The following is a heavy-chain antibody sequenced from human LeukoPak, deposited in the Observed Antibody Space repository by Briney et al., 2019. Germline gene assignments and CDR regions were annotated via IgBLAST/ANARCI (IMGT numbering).Heavy chain of an antibody. V-gene: IGHV3-23*01. Sequence: GGSLRLSCAASGFTFSSYAMSWVRQAPGKGLEWVSAISGSGGSTYYADSVKGRFTISRDNSKNTLYLQMNSLRAEDTAVYYCARDLTGTTPLAPYYYYYYMDVWGKGTTVTVSS. D-gene: IGHD1-7*01. CDR3: ARDLTGTTPLAPYYYYYYMDV. CDR1: GFTFSSYA. J-gene: IGHJ6*03. CDR2: ISGSGGST.